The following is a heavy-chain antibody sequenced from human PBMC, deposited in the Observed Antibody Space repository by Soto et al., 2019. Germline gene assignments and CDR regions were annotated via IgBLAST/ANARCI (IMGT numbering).Heavy chain of an antibody. J-gene: IGHJ4*02. D-gene: IGHD2-15*01. CDR1: GGSIRSGGYY. CDR2: ISYTGRT. CDR3: SRREKDSNK. Sequence: SETLSLTCGVSGGSIRSGGYYWSWRRQSAGQGVRWIGRISYTGRTFYSPALKSRLSISLDTSKNESALDLRSVTAGGTAMYYCSRREKDSNKWGRGTLVTVSS. V-gene: IGHV4-31*11.